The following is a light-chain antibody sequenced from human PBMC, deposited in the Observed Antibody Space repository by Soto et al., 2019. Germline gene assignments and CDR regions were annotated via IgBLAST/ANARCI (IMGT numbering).Light chain of an antibody. CDR1: QSINIW. V-gene: IGKV1-5*01. CDR2: DAS. J-gene: IGKJ1*01. CDR3: QQYNSYRT. Sequence: DIQVTQSPSTRSASVGDRVTITCRARQSINIWLAWYQQRPGKAPKLLIYDASILESGVPSRFSGSGSGTEFTLTISSLQPDDFATYYCQQYNSYRTFGQGTKVDIK.